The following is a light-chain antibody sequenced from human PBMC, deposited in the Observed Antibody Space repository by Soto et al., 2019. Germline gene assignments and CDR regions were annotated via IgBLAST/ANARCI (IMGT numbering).Light chain of an antibody. CDR2: GAS. CDR3: QQYDNWPWT. Sequence: EIVMTQSPATLSVSPGGRATLSCRASQSISDTLAWYKQKPGQAPRLLFHGASTRAPGFPARFSGSGSGTDFTLTISSLQSEDFAVYYCQQYDNWPWTFGQGTKVDIK. CDR1: QSISDT. J-gene: IGKJ1*01. V-gene: IGKV3-15*01.